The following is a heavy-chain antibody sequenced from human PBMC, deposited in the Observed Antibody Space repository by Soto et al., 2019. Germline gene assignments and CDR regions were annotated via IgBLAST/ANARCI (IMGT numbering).Heavy chain of an antibody. CDR1: GDSVSSNSSA. D-gene: IGHD6-19*01. J-gene: IGHJ4*02. Sequence: SQTLSLTCGISGDSVSSNSSACNFIRQSPSRGLEWLGRTYYRSKWYNDYAVSVKSRITINPDTSKNQFSLRLNSVTPEDTAVYYCARAPPYSSGWPFDYWGQGTLVTVSS. CDR2: TYYRSKWYN. CDR3: ARAPPYSSGWPFDY. V-gene: IGHV6-1*01.